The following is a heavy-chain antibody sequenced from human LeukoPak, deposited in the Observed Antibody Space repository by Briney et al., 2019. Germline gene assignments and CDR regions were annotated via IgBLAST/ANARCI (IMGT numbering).Heavy chain of an antibody. Sequence: GGSLRLSCAASGFTFSSSAMSWVRQAPGKGLEWVSAISNNGGYTYYADSVQGRFTISRDNSKSTLCLQMSSLRAEDTAVYYCAKQLGYCSDGSCYFPYWGQGTLVTVSS. D-gene: IGHD2-15*01. J-gene: IGHJ4*02. V-gene: IGHV3-23*01. CDR2: ISNNGGYT. CDR3: AKQLGYCSDGSCYFPY. CDR1: GFTFSSSA.